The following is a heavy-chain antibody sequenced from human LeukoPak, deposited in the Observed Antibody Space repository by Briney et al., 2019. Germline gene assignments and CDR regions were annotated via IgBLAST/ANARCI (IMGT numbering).Heavy chain of an antibody. CDR3: ATVTTYYASQFDY. Sequence: ASVKVSCKASGGTFSSYAISWVRQAPGQGLEWMGGIIPIFGTANYAQKFQGRVTITADESTSTAYMELSSLRSEDTAVYYCATVTTYYASQFDYWGQGTLVTVSS. V-gene: IGHV1-69*13. CDR1: GGTFSSYA. CDR2: IIPIFGTA. D-gene: IGHD2/OR15-2a*01. J-gene: IGHJ4*02.